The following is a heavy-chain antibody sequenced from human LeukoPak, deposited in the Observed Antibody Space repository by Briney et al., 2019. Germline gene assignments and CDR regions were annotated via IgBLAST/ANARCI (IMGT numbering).Heavy chain of an antibody. CDR2: IKQDGSQE. J-gene: IGHJ4*02. CDR3: ARGVPYPSWSGPHYSDD. Sequence: PGESLRLSCAASGFTLSTYWMSWVRQAPGKGLEWVAHIKQDGSQEYYVDSVRGRFTISRDNAKNSLNLQMNYLRSDDTAVYYCARGVPYPSWSGPHYSDDWGQGILVTVSS. V-gene: IGHV3-7*01. D-gene: IGHD3-3*01. CDR1: GFTLSTYW.